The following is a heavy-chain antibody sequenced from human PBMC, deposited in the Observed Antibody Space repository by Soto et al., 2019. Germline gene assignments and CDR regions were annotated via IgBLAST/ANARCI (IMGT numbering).Heavy chain of an antibody. CDR1: GDSISSSNW. CDR3: ARYPVWDYYYGLDV. J-gene: IGHJ6*02. CDR2: TYHNGNT. D-gene: IGHD3-16*01. V-gene: IGHV4-4*02. Sequence: SETLSLTCAVSGDSISSSNWWTWVRQSPGKGLEWIGETYHNGNTNYNPSMKSRVTISVDKSKNQFSLHLASVTAADTAVYYCARYPVWDYYYGLDVWGQGTTVTVSS.